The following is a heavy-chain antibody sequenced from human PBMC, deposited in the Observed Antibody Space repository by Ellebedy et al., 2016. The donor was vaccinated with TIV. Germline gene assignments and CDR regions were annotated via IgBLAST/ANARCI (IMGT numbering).Heavy chain of an antibody. CDR1: GYTFTTYT. Sequence: AASVKVSCKASGYTFTTYTIQWVRQAPGQSLEWMGWISVGSGDRRYSQKFQDRVTITRDTSATTAYMELSSLRSDDTAAYYCARGRCSGGSCYFDYWGQGTLVTVSS. V-gene: IGHV1-3*01. D-gene: IGHD2-15*01. J-gene: IGHJ4*02. CDR3: ARGRCSGGSCYFDY. CDR2: ISVGSGDR.